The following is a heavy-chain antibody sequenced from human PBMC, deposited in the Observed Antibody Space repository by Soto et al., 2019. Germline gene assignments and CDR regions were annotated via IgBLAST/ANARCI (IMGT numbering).Heavy chain of an antibody. CDR3: ARDLGNNYGSFAY. V-gene: IGHV3-30-3*01. CDR1: GFTFSNYA. Sequence: GSLRLSCVASGFTFSNYAMNWVRQAPGKGLEWVAVISYDGSNKYYADSVKGRITISRDNSRNTLYLQMNNLRAEDTAMYYCARDLGNNYGSFAYWGQGTLVTVSS. CDR2: ISYDGSNK. D-gene: IGHD4-17*01. J-gene: IGHJ4*02.